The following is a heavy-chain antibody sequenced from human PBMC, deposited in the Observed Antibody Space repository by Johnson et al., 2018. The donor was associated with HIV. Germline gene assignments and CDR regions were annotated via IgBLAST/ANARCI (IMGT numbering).Heavy chain of an antibody. CDR2: ISGSGTST. CDR1: GFTFSSYG. J-gene: IGHJ3*02. V-gene: IGHV3-23*04. D-gene: IGHD3/OR15-3a*01. CDR3: AKGPAAVFGLVADI. Sequence: VQVVESGGGLVKPGGSLRLSCAASGFTFSSYGMTWVRQAPGKGLEWVSGISGSGTSTYYADSVKGRFTIFRDNSRNTLYLQMNSLRVDDTAVYYCAKGPAAVFGLVADIWGQGTKVTVSS.